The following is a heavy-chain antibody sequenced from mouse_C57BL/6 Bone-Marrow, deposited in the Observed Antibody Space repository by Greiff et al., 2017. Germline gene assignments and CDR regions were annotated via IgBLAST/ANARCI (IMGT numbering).Heavy chain of an antibody. V-gene: IGHV1-69*01. CDR3: ARSDYYGSSPDY. CDR1: GYTFTSYW. J-gene: IGHJ2*01. D-gene: IGHD1-1*01. CDR2: IVPSDSYT. Sequence: VQLQQPGAELVMPGASVKLSCKASGYTFTSYWMHWVKQRPGQGLEWIGEIVPSDSYTNYNHKFTGKSTLTVDKSSSTAYMQLSSLTSEDSAVYDCARSDYYGSSPDYEDQGTTLTVSA.